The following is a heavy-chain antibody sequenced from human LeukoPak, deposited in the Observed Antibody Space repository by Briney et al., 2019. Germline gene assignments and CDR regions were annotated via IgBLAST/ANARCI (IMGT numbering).Heavy chain of an antibody. CDR2: INHSGST. CDR3: ARRIEAAGMYY. CDR1: GGSFSGYY. Sequence: SETLSLTCAVYGGSFSGYYWSWIRQPPGKGLEWIGEINHSGSTNYNPSLKSRVTISVDTSKNQFSLKLSSVTAADTAVYYCARRIEAAGMYYWGQGTLVTVSS. J-gene: IGHJ4*02. V-gene: IGHV4-34*01. D-gene: IGHD6-13*01.